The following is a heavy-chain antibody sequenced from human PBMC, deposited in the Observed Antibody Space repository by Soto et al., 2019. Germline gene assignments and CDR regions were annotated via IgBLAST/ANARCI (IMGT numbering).Heavy chain of an antibody. J-gene: IGHJ6*01. V-gene: IGHV4-39*01. CDR2: IYYSGST. Sequence: PSETLSLTCTVSGGSISSSSYYWGWIRQTPGKGQEWIGSIYYSGSTYYNPSLKRRVTISVDTSKNQFSLKLSSVTAADTAVYYCARQYNWNDVGYYYYGMDVWGQGTTVTV. D-gene: IGHD1-20*01. CDR1: GGSISSSSYY. CDR3: ARQYNWNDVGYYYYGMDV.